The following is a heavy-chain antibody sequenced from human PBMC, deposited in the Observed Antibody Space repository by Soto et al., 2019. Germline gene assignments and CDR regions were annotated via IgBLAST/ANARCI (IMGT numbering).Heavy chain of an antibody. V-gene: IGHV3-66*01. CDR3: SRNDVLCDGGRCYHGPLDF. CDR2: IQSGGPT. Sequence: PGGPLRLSCAASGLTVRSKHMRGARQAPGKGLEWVSLIQSGGPTYYADSVNGRITISRDTSENTLHLQMDSLRAEDTAVYYCSRNDVLCDGGRCYHGPLDFWGKGTTVTVSS. D-gene: IGHD2-15*01. J-gene: IGHJ6*04. CDR1: GLTVRSKH.